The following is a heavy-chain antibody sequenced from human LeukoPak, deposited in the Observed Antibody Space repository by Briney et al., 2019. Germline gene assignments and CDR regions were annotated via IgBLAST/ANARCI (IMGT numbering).Heavy chain of an antibody. CDR2: ITTYNGNT. CDR3: ARDQEGFDY. V-gene: IGHV1-18*01. Sequence: VASVKVSCKASGYTFTSYGISWVRQAPGQGLEWMGWITTYNGNTNYAQKLQGRVTMTTDTTTSTAYMELRSLRSDDTAVYYCARDQEGFDYWGQGTLVTVSS. CDR1: GYTFTSYG. J-gene: IGHJ4*02.